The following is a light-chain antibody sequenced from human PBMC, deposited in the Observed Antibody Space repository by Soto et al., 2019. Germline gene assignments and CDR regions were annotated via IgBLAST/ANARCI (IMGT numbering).Light chain of an antibody. V-gene: IGKV3-15*01. CDR3: QQYNTWPPIT. CDR2: GAS. J-gene: IGKJ5*01. CDR1: QSVSTS. Sequence: EIVMPQSPATLSVSPGERATLSCRASQSVSTSLAWYQQKPGQAPRLLIYGASTRATGIPARFSGSGSGTDFHLTISSLQSDDCAVYYCQQYNTWPPITVGQGTRLEIK.